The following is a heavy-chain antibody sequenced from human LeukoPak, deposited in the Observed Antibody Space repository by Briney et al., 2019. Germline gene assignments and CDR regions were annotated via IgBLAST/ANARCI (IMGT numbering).Heavy chain of an antibody. CDR3: ARLPTGYPNWFDP. V-gene: IGHV4-59*08. CDR2: IYYSGTT. Sequence: PSETLSLTCTVSGGSISSYYWSWIRQPPGKGLEWIGYIYYSGTTYYNPSLKSRVTISVDTSKNQFFLKLSSVTAADTAVYYCARLPTGYPNWFDPWGQGSLVTVSS. J-gene: IGHJ5*02. CDR1: GGSISSYY. D-gene: IGHD3-9*01.